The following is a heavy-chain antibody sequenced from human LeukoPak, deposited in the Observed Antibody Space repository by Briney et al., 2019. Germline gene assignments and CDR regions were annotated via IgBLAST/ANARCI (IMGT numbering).Heavy chain of an antibody. CDR3: ARGTSAWEFGGLDY. J-gene: IGHJ4*02. CDR2: INPNSGGT. CDR1: GYTFTGCY. Sequence: ASVKVSCKASGYTFTGCYMHWVRQAPGQGVEWMGWINPNSGGTNYAQKFQGRVTMTRDTSISTAYMELSRLRSDDTAVYYCARGTSAWEFGGLDYRGQGTLVTVSS. V-gene: IGHV1-2*02. D-gene: IGHD1-26*01.